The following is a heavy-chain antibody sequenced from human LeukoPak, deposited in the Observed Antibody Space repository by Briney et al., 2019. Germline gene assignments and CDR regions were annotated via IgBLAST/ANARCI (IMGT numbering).Heavy chain of an antibody. D-gene: IGHD3-22*01. Sequence: PSGTLSLTCAVSGGSIKSNNWWSWVRQPPGKGLEWIGEIYHSGSTNYNPSLESRVTISVDTSKNQFSLKLSSVTAADTAVYYCARGRGYYDSSGYSLPTDYWGQGTLVTVSS. CDR3: ARGRGYYDSSGYSLPTDY. CDR1: GGSIKSNNW. J-gene: IGHJ4*02. CDR2: IYHSGST. V-gene: IGHV4-4*02.